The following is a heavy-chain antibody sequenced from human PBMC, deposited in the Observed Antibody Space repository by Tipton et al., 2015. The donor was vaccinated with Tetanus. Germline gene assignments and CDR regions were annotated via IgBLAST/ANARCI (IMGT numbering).Heavy chain of an antibody. J-gene: IGHJ4*02. D-gene: IGHD2-21*02. CDR2: IYPGDSDT. Sequence: QLVQSGPEVKKPGESLKISCQGSGYSFNIYWVAWVRQMPGKGLEWMGIIYPGDSDTTYSPSFQGQVTISADKSITTAYLQWSSLRASDTAMYYCARRGGGDLDHWGQGTLVTVSS. V-gene: IGHV5-51*01. CDR1: GYSFNIYW. CDR3: ARRGGGDLDH.